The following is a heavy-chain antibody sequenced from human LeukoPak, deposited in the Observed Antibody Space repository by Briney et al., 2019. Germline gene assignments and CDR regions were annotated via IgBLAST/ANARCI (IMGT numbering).Heavy chain of an antibody. Sequence: GGSLRLSCAASGFTVSSKYMSWVRQAPGKGLEWVSVIYSGGSTDYADSVKGRFTISRDNSENTPHLQMNSLRAEDTAVYYCARIPKTTYFDYWGQGTLVTVSS. V-gene: IGHV3-53*01. J-gene: IGHJ4*02. CDR3: ARIPKTTYFDY. CDR1: GFTVSSKY. D-gene: IGHD4-17*01. CDR2: IYSGGST.